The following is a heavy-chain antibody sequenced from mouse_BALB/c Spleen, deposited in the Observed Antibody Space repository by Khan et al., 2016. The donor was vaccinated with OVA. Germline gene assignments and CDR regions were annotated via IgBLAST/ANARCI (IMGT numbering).Heavy chain of an antibody. V-gene: IGHV9-1*02. Sequence: QIQLVQSGPELKKPGETVKISCKASGYTFTNYGMNWVKQAPGKGLKWMGWINTYTGETTYADEFKGRFAFSLETSASTAFLQINNLKNEDMATYFCARSNTYWYFDVWGAGTTVTVSS. CDR3: ARSNTYWYFDV. CDR2: INTYTGET. CDR1: GYTFTNYG. J-gene: IGHJ1*01.